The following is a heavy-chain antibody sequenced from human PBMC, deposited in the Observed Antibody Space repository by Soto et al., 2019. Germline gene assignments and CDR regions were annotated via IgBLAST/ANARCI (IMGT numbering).Heavy chain of an antibody. D-gene: IGHD6-19*01. Sequence: SETLSLTCAVSGDSITSIYHWAWIRQPPGKGLEWIGYVTHSGTAYSIPSLNGRLTLSVDSSQTQFSLKLTSVTAADSAFYYCARIHWAQSSLDYWGRGILVTVSS. J-gene: IGHJ4*02. V-gene: IGHV4-30-2*01. CDR2: VTHSGTA. CDR3: ARIHWAQSSLDY. CDR1: GDSITSIYH.